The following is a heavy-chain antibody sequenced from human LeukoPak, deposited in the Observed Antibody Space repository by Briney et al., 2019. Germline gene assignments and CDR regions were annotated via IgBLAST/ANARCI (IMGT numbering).Heavy chain of an antibody. Sequence: PGGSLRLSCAASGSTFSSYAMSWGRQAPGEVVEWVSAISGSGGSTDYADSVKGRFTISRDNSKNTLYLQMNSLRAEDTAVYYCAKEDNKWELLAFDYWGQGTLVTVSS. J-gene: IGHJ4*02. D-gene: IGHD1-26*01. CDR1: GSTFSSYA. CDR3: AKEDNKWELLAFDY. CDR2: ISGSGGST. V-gene: IGHV3-23*01.